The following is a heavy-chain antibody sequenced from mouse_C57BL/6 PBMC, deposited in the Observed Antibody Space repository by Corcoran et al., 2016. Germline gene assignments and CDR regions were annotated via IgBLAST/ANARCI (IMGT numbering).Heavy chain of an antibody. J-gene: IGHJ2*01. D-gene: IGHD2-4*01. CDR2: IYPGSGNT. V-gene: IGHV1-66*01. CDR1: GYSFTSYY. CDR3: ARGAYYDYFDY. Sequence: QVQLQQSGPELVKPGASVKISCKASGYSFTSYYIHWVKQRPGQGLEWIGWIYPGSGNTKYNEKFKGKATLTADTSSSTAYMQLSSLTSEDSAVYYCARGAYYDYFDYWGQGTTLTVSS.